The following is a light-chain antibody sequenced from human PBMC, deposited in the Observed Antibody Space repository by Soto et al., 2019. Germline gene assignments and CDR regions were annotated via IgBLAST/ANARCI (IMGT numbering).Light chain of an antibody. CDR1: QSVSSSY. Sequence: EIVLTQSPGTLSLSPGERATLSCRASQSVSSSYLARYQQKPGQAPRLLIYGASSRATGIPDRFSGSGSGTDFTLTISRLEPEDFAVYYCQQYGRSFGPGTKVDIK. CDR2: GAS. CDR3: QQYGRS. J-gene: IGKJ3*01. V-gene: IGKV3-20*01.